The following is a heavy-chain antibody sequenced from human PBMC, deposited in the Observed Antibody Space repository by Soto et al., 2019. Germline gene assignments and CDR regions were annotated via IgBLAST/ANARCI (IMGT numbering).Heavy chain of an antibody. J-gene: IGHJ4*02. CDR1: GFTFSSYS. CDR2: ISGSSGYI. V-gene: IGHV3-21*01. Sequence: EVQLVESGGGLVKRGGSLRISCVASGFTFSSYSLNWVRQAPGKGLEWVSVISGSSGYIYYADSVKGRFTISRDNAKNSLSLQTNSLRAEDTAVYYCARGEGYGPFDYWGQGTLVTVSS. CDR3: ARGEGYGPFDY. D-gene: IGHD5-18*01.